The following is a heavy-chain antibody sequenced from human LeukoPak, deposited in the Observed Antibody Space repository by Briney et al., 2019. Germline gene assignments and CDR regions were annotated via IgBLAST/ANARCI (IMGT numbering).Heavy chain of an antibody. V-gene: IGHV3-7*01. CDR1: GLTFSSYW. Sequence: GGSLRLSCAASGLTFSSYWMSWVRQAPGKGLEWVANIKQDGSEKYYVDSVKGRLTISRDNAKNSLYLQMNSLRAEDTAVYYCAREVLDGPGGATFDYWGQGTLVTVSS. D-gene: IGHD1-26*01. CDR3: AREVLDGPGGATFDY. CDR2: IKQDGSEK. J-gene: IGHJ4*02.